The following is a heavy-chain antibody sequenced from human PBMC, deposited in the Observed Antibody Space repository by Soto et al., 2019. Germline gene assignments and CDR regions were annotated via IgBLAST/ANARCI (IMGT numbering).Heavy chain of an antibody. V-gene: IGHV6-1*01. CDR2: TYYRSKWYN. J-gene: IGHJ3*02. CDR1: VDSVSSNSAA. CDR3: ARDSPGSSGWLDAFDI. Sequence: SQTLSLTCAISVDSVSSNSAAWNWIRQSPSRGLEWLGRTYYRSKWYNDYAVSVKSRITINPDTSKNQFSLQLNSVTPEDTAVYYCARDSPGSSGWLDAFDIWGQGTIVTVSS. D-gene: IGHD6-19*01.